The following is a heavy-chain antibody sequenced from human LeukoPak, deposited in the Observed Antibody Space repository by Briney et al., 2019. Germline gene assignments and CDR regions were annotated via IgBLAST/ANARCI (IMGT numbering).Heavy chain of an antibody. CDR1: GDSISSTGYF. J-gene: IGHJ3*02. CDR2: IYYNGGP. Sequence: SDTLSLTCTVSGDSISSTGYFWCWIRQPPGKGLERIEEIYYNGGPYYNPSLKSRVTISLDPSKNQFSLCLSSVTAAVPAVYYRAMYMNHGAATVAFDIWSQGKMVTVSS. D-gene: IGHD4-17*01. CDR3: AMYMNHGAATVAFDI. V-gene: IGHV4-39*01.